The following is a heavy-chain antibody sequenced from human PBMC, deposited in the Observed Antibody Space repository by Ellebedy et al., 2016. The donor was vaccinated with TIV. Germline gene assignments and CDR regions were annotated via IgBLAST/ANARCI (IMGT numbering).Heavy chain of an antibody. Sequence: GGSLRLSCAASGFTFSDYDIHWVRQAPGKGLEWVAFIRYDGTKKHYADSVKGRFTISRDNSKNTLYLHINSLRAEDTAVYYCAKDQGVGKWFGDFNHFDYWGQGTLVTVSS. CDR1: GFTFSDYD. V-gene: IGHV3-30*02. CDR2: IRYDGTKK. J-gene: IGHJ4*02. CDR3: AKDQGVGKWFGDFNHFDY. D-gene: IGHD3-10*01.